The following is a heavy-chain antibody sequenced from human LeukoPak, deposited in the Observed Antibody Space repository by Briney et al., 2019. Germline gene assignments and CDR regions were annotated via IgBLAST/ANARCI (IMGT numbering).Heavy chain of an antibody. D-gene: IGHD4-23*01. J-gene: IGHJ4*02. CDR2: IYPDDSDT. CDR1: GYRFSDYW. Sequence: GESLKISGKGYGYRFSDYWIGWVRQMPGKGLEWVGIIYPDDSDTRYSPSFQGQVTISADNSITTAYLQWTSLKASDTAIFYCARLDYGGSELVDYWGQGTLVTVSS. CDR3: ARLDYGGSELVDY. V-gene: IGHV5-51*01.